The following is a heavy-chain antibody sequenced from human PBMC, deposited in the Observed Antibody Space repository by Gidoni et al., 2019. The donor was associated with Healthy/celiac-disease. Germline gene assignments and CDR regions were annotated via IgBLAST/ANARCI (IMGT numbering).Heavy chain of an antibody. D-gene: IGHD3-22*01. CDR2: ISWNSGSI. Sequence: EVQLVESGGGLVQPGRSLRLSCAASGFTFDDYAMHWVRQAPGKGLEWVSGISWNSGSIGYADSVKGRFTISRDNAKNSLYLQMNSLRAEDMALYYCAKGNYYDSSGYLYYFDYWGQGTLVTVSS. J-gene: IGHJ4*02. CDR1: GFTFDDYA. V-gene: IGHV3-9*03. CDR3: AKGNYYDSSGYLYYFDY.